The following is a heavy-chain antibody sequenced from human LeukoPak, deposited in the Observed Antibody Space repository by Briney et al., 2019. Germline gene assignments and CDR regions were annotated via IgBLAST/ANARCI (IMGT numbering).Heavy chain of an antibody. V-gene: IGHV4-39*07. J-gene: IGHJ1*01. CDR3: ARGVTDGDYGEYFQH. Sequence: PSETLSLTCTVSGGSISSSSYYWGWIRQPPGKGLEWIGSIYHSGSANYNPSLKSRVTISVDKSKNQFSLKLSSVTAADTAVYYCARGVTDGDYGEYFQHWGQGTLVTVSS. D-gene: IGHD4-17*01. CDR1: GGSISSSSYY. CDR2: IYHSGSA.